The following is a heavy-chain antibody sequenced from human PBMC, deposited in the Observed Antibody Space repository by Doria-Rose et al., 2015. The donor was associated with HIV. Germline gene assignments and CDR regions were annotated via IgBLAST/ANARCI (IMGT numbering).Heavy chain of an antibody. J-gene: IGHJ4*02. CDR3: ARIKSSRWYHKYYFDF. D-gene: IGHD6-13*01. V-gene: IGHV2-26*01. CDR2: IFADDER. Sequence: SGPVLVKPTETLTLTCTVSGVSLSSPGMGVSWIRQPPGKALEWLANIFADDERSYTTSLKSRLTIPSGTSKRQVVLTMTDMDPVDTATYYCARIKSSRWYHKYYFDFWGQGTLVIVSA. CDR1: GVSLSSPGMG.